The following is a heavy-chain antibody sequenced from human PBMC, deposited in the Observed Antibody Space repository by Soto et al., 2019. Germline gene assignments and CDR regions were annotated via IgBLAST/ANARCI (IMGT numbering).Heavy chain of an antibody. V-gene: IGHV3-30*03. J-gene: IGHJ6*02. CDR2: ISYDEGET. CDR1: GFTFSDYG. CDR3: ASATGGNVRNYYGLDV. D-gene: IGHD3-10*01. Sequence: QVQLVESGGGVVQRGGSLRLSCVTSGFTFSDYGAHWVRQAPGKGLEWVAVISYDEGETFYADSVNGRCTISRDRLKDTMSLQMDSIGLGDAAGDFFASATGGNVRNYYGLDVWGRGTTVTVSS.